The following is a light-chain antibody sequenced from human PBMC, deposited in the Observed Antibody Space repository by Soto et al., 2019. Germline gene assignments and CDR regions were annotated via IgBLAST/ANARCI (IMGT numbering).Light chain of an antibody. V-gene: IGLV2-23*03. J-gene: IGLJ1*01. CDR3: CSYAGGSNV. Sequence: QSALTQPASVSGSPGQSITISCTGTSSDVGSYRFVSWYQQHPGKAPTLMIYEGSDRPSGVSDRFSGSKSGNTASLTISGLQAEDDSDYFCCSYAGGSNVFGAGTKLTVL. CDR2: EGS. CDR1: SSDVGSYRF.